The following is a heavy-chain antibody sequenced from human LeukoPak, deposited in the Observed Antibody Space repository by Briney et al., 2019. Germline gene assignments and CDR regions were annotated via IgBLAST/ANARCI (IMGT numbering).Heavy chain of an antibody. CDR2: INHSGST. D-gene: IGHD2-21*02. CDR3: ARGPPYIVVVTGIGFFDS. Sequence: SGTLSLTCAVYGGSFSGYYWSWIRQPPGKGLEWIGEINHSGSTNYNPSLKSRVTISVDTSKNQFSLKLSSVTAADTAVYYCARGPPYIVVVTGIGFFDSWGQGTLVTVSS. V-gene: IGHV4-34*01. J-gene: IGHJ4*02. CDR1: GGSFSGYY.